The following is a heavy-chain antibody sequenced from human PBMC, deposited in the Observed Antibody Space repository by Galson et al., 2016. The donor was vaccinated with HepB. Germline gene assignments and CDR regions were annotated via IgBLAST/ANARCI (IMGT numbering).Heavy chain of an antibody. J-gene: IGHJ4*02. D-gene: IGHD6-13*01. CDR3: ARTISYSSSWYVGQHYFDD. CDR1: GGSIINGGYY. CDR2: IYYSGST. V-gene: IGHV4-31*03. Sequence: TLSLTCPVSGGSIINGGYYWSWIRQHPGKGLEWIGYIYYSGSTYYNPSLKSRVAISVDTSKNQFSLKLSSVTAADTAVYYCARTISYSSSWYVGQHYFDDWGQGTLVTVSS.